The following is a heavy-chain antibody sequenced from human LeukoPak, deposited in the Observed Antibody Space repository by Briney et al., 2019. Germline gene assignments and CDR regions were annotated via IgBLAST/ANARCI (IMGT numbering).Heavy chain of an antibody. D-gene: IGHD2-2*01. CDR1: GGSVSGYY. V-gene: IGHV4-34*01. Sequence: PSQTLSLTCAVYGGSVSGYYWSWIRQPPGKGLEWLGEINHSGSTNYNPSLKSRVTISVDTSKNQFSLKLSSVTAADTAGYYCARGPPRCSGTSCYVGYFDYWGQGTLVTVSS. CDR2: INHSGST. CDR3: ARGPPRCSGTSCYVGYFDY. J-gene: IGHJ4*02.